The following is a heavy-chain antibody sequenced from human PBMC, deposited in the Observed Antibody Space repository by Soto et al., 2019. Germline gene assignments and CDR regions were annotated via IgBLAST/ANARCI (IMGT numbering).Heavy chain of an antibody. V-gene: IGHV3-7*03. J-gene: IGHJ4*02. CDR1: GFTFITSF. CDR2: INQDGGGT. Sequence: PGGSLRLSCVASGFTFITSFMGWVRQAPGKGLEWVANINQDGGGTYYVDSVEGRFTISRDNSKNTLYLQMNSLRAEDTAVYYCAKDFASGAYYYDSSGYYYDDYWGQGTLVTVSS. D-gene: IGHD3-22*01. CDR3: AKDFASGAYYYDSSGYYYDDY.